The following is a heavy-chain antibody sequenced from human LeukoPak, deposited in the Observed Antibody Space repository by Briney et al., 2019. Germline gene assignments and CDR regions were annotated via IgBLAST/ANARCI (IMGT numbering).Heavy chain of an antibody. D-gene: IGHD6-6*01. CDR1: GYTLTELS. CDR2: ISAYNGNT. Sequence: GASVKVSCKVSGYTLTELSMHWVRQAPGQGLEWMGWISAYNGNTNYAQKLQGRVTMTTDTSTSTAYMELRSLRSDDTAVYYCARVDIAARHKEYWFDPWGQGTLVTVSS. J-gene: IGHJ5*02. V-gene: IGHV1-18*01. CDR3: ARVDIAARHKEYWFDP.